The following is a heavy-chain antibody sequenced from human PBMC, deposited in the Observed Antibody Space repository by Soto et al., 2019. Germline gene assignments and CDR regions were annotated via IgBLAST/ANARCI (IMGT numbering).Heavy chain of an antibody. Sequence: EAQLLESGGGSVQPGGSLRLSCAASGFTFSSHGMSWIRQAPGKGLEWISGLSRGGGSTYYEDSVKGRFTISRDNDKNTLDLIMKSLRVEDTALYYCARDGQYRTDGFDIWGQGTMVTVSS. CDR1: GFTFSSHG. D-gene: IGHD5-12*01. CDR2: LSRGGGST. J-gene: IGHJ3*02. CDR3: ARDGQYRTDGFDI. V-gene: IGHV3-23*01.